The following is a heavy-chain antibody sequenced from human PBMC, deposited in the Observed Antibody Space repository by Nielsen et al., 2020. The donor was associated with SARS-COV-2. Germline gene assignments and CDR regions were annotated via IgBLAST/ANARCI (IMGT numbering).Heavy chain of an antibody. CDR2: IRPDGSDK. J-gene: IGHJ4*02. CDR1: GFTFSTSW. V-gene: IGHV3-7*05. D-gene: IGHD3-3*01. Sequence: GGSLRLSCAASGFTFSTSWMSWVRQAPGKGPEWVANIRPDGSDKYYLDSVKGRFTISRDNAKNSLYLQMNSLRAEDTAVYYCARDFDWGQGTLVIVSS. CDR3: ARDFD.